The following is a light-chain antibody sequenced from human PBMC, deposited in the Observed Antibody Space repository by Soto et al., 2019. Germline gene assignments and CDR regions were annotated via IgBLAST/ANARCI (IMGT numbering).Light chain of an antibody. Sequence: QSALTQPASVSGSPGQSITISCTGTSNDVGGYNYVSWYQQHPDKAPKFMIYDVSNRPSGVSNRFSGSKPGNTASLTISGLQAEDEADYYCSSYTSSSTLVFGTGTKLTVL. CDR2: DVS. CDR1: SNDVGGYNY. J-gene: IGLJ1*01. CDR3: SSYTSSSTLV. V-gene: IGLV2-14*01.